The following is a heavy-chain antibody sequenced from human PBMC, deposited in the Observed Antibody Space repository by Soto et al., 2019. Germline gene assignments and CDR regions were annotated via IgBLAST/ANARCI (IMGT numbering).Heavy chain of an antibody. Sequence: PSETLSLTCTVSGGSISSYYWSWIRQPPGKGLEWIGYIYYSGSTNYNPSLKSRVTISVDTSKNQFSLKLSSVTAADTAVYYCAREVYYDSSGSYFDYWGQGTLVTV. CDR3: AREVYYDSSGSYFDY. J-gene: IGHJ4*02. CDR1: GGSISSYY. D-gene: IGHD3-22*01. V-gene: IGHV4-59*01. CDR2: IYYSGST.